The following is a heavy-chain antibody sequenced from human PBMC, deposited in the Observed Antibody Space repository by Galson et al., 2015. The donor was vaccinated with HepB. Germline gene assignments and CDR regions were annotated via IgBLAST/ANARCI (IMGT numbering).Heavy chain of an antibody. Sequence: SVKVSCKASGGTFNSHAINWVRQSPCQGLEWLGVIIPMFGTQTSAQKFQGRVTITADESTSTAYMERSSLRSEEPAMNYCAIGYNYGSNFDYWGQGTLVTVSS. CDR3: AIGYNYGSNFDY. J-gene: IGHJ4*02. CDR1: GGTFNSHA. V-gene: IGHV1-69*13. D-gene: IGHD5-18*01. CDR2: IIPMFGTQ.